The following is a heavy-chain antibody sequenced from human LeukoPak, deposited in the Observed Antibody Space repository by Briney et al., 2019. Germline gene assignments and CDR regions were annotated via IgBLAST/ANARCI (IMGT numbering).Heavy chain of an antibody. D-gene: IGHD2-15*01. J-gene: IGHJ4*03. V-gene: IGHV3-30*18. CDR1: GFTFSSYG. Sequence: PGRSLRLSCAASGFTFSSYGMHWVRQAPGKGLEWVAVISYDGSNKYYADSVKGRFTISRDNSKNTLYLQMNSLRAEDTAVYYCAKDDGAHSSFDYWGQGTTVTVSS. CDR3: AKDDGAHSSFDY. CDR2: ISYDGSNK.